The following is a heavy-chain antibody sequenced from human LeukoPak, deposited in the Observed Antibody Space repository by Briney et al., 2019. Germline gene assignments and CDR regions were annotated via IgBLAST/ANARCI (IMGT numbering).Heavy chain of an antibody. D-gene: IGHD3-3*01. CDR1: GGSISSSSYY. Sequence: SETLSLTCTVSGGSISSSSYYWGWIRQPPGKGLEWIGSIYYSGSTYYNPSPKSRVTISVDTSTNQFSLKLSSETATDTAVYYCASPLSRGGYYTGFDYWGQGTLVTVSS. J-gene: IGHJ4*02. CDR2: IYYSGST. CDR3: ASPLSRGGYYTGFDY. V-gene: IGHV4-39*01.